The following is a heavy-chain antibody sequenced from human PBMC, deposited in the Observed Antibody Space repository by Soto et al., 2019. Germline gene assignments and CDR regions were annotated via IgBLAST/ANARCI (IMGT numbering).Heavy chain of an antibody. V-gene: IGHV3-23*01. CDR3: AKDRRSRSNQLYYFDY. Sequence: GGSLRLSCAASGFTFSSYAMSWVRQAPGKGLEWVSAISGSGGSTYYADSVKGRVTISRDSSKNTLYLQMNSRRAEDTAVYYCAKDRRSRSNQLYYFDYWGQGTLVTVSS. D-gene: IGHD1-1*01. CDR2: ISGSGGST. J-gene: IGHJ4*02. CDR1: GFTFSSYA.